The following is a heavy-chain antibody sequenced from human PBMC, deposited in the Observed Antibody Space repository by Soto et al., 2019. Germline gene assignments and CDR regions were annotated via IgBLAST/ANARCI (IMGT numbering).Heavy chain of an antibody. CDR2: ISGSGGNT. D-gene: IGHD4-17*01. V-gene: IGHV3-23*01. Sequence: GGSLRLSCAASGFTFSNYAMNWVRQAPGKGLEWVSGISGSGGNTYYADSVRGRFTISRDNSKNTLYVQMSSLRAEDTAVYYCAKEPLRRSYFDYWGQGTLVTVSS. CDR3: AKEPLRRSYFDY. J-gene: IGHJ4*02. CDR1: GFTFSNYA.